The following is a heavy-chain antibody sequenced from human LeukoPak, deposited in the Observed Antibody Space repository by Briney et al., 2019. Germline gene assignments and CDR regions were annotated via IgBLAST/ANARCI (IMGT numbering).Heavy chain of an antibody. V-gene: IGHV1-46*01. Sequence: ASVKVSCKASGYTFTSYSIHWVRQAPGQGLEWMGIINPSGGSTSYAQKFQGRVTMTRDMSTSTVYMELSSLRSEDTAVYYCARDNTIFGVVGYYYYYYMDVWGKGTTVTVSS. J-gene: IGHJ6*03. D-gene: IGHD3-3*01. CDR1: GYTFTSYS. CDR2: INPSGGST. CDR3: ARDNTIFGVVGYYYYYYMDV.